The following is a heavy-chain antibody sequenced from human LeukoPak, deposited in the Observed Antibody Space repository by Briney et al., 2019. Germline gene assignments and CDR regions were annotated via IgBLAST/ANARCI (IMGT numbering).Heavy chain of an antibody. J-gene: IGHJ3*02. CDR3: ASVPGIAAAGTAFDI. V-gene: IGHV3-30-3*01. Sequence: PGRSLRLSCAASGFTFSSYAMHWVRQAPGKGLEWVAVISYDGSNKYYADSVKGRFTISRDNSKNTLYLQMNSLRAEDTAVYYCASVPGIAAAGTAFDIWGQGTMVTVSS. CDR1: GFTFSSYA. CDR2: ISYDGSNK. D-gene: IGHD6-13*01.